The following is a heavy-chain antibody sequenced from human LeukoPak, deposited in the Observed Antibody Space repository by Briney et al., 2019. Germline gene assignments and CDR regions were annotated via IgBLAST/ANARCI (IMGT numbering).Heavy chain of an antibody. V-gene: IGHV1-2*06. CDR3: ARFLSGSHDAFDI. Sequence: ASVKVSCKASGYSFTSYWHWVRQAPGQGLEWMGRINPNSGGTDYAQTFRGRVTMTRDTSVSTAYMELNSLRSDDTAVYYCARFLSGSHDAFDIWGQGTMVTVSS. CDR1: GYSFTSYW. J-gene: IGHJ3*02. D-gene: IGHD1-26*01. CDR2: INPNSGGT.